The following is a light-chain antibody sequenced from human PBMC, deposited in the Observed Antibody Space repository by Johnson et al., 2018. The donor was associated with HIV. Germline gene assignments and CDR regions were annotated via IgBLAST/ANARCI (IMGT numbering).Light chain of an antibody. J-gene: IGLJ1*01. Sequence: QSVLTQPPSVSAAPGQKVTISCSGIGSNIGDNYVSWYQHLPGTAPRLLIYDDIKRPSGIPDRFSGSKSGPSATLGITGLQTGDEADYYCVTWDTSLSAGHVFGTGTKVTVL. CDR1: GSNIGDNY. CDR3: VTWDTSLSAGHV. CDR2: DDI. V-gene: IGLV1-51*01.